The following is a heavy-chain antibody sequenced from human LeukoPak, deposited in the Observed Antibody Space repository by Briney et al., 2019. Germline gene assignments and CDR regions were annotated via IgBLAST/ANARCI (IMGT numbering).Heavy chain of an antibody. CDR3: ARLVYGSGSYYNGWFDP. Sequence: GESLRISCKGSGYSFTSYWISWVRQMPGKGLEWMGRIGPSDSYTNYSPSFQGHVTISADKSISTAYLQWSSLKASDTAMYYCARLVYGSGSYYNGWFDPWGQGTLVTVSS. CDR2: IGPSDSYT. D-gene: IGHD3-10*01. V-gene: IGHV5-10-1*01. J-gene: IGHJ5*02. CDR1: GYSFTSYW.